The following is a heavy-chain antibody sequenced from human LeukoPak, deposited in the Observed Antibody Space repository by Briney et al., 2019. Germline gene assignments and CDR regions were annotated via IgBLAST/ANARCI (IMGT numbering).Heavy chain of an antibody. Sequence: ASVTVSFKSSGYTFTSYGISWVRQAPGQGLEWMGWISAYNGNTNYAQKLQGRVTMTTDTSTSTAYMELRSLRSDDTAVYYCAGDEDTAMVGSNWFDPWGQGTLVTVSS. V-gene: IGHV1-18*01. D-gene: IGHD5-18*01. CDR2: ISAYNGNT. J-gene: IGHJ5*02. CDR1: GYTFTSYG. CDR3: AGDEDTAMVGSNWFDP.